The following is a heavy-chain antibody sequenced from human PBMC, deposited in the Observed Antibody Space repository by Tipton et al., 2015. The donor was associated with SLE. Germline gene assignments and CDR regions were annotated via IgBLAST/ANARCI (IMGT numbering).Heavy chain of an antibody. Sequence: TLSLTCTVSGDSISNYFWTWIRQPAGKGLEWIGRIYSSGTTNYYPPLKSRVTMSVDTSKNQFSLKLTSVTAADTAVYYCARGGCSGRSCYPYYYGMDVWGPGTTVTVSS. J-gene: IGHJ6*02. V-gene: IGHV4-4*07. CDR3: ARGGCSGRSCYPYYYGMDV. CDR1: GDSISNYF. CDR2: IYSSGTT. D-gene: IGHD2-15*01.